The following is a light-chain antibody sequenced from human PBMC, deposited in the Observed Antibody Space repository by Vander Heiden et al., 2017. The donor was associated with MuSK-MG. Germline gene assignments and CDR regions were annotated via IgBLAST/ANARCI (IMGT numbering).Light chain of an antibody. J-gene: IGKJ2*01. V-gene: IGKV3-20*01. CDR2: GAS. CDR1: ESISSNY. CDR3: QQNGNQPPYT. Sequence: IVLTQSPGTLSLSPGERATLSCRASESISSNYLAWFQQKPGQAPRLLIYGASNRDSGIPDRFSGSGYGTDFTLTISRREPEDFAVYYCQQNGNQPPYTFGQGTKMEIK.